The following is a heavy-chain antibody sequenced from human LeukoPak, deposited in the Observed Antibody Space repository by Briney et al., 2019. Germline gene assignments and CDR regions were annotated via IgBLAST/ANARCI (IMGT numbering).Heavy chain of an antibody. CDR3: AKGYSGSYLDY. CDR1: GFTFSSCA. V-gene: IGHV3-23*01. Sequence: GGSLRLSCAASGFTFSSCAMTWVRQAPGKGLEWVSVISGGGGTTYYADSVKGRFTISRDNSENTLYLQMHSLRAEDTAVYYCAKGYSGSYLDYWGQGTLVTVSS. J-gene: IGHJ4*02. CDR2: ISGGGGTT. D-gene: IGHD1-26*01.